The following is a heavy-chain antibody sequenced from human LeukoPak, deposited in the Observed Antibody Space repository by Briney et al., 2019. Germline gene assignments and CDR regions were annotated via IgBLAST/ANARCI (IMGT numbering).Heavy chain of an antibody. CDR3: ARGREDIVVVPAAMSRSNYMDV. Sequence: PSETLSLTCAVHGGSFSGYYWSWIRQPPGKGLEWIGEINHSGSTNYNPSLKSRVTISVDTSKNQFSLKLSSVTAADTAVYYCARGREDIVVVPAAMSRSNYMDVWGKGTTVTVSS. CDR1: GGSFSGYY. J-gene: IGHJ6*03. V-gene: IGHV4-34*01. D-gene: IGHD2-2*01. CDR2: INHSGST.